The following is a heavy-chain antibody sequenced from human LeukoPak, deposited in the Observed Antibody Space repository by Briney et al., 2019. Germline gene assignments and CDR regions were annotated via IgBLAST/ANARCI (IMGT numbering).Heavy chain of an antibody. D-gene: IGHD3-22*01. Sequence: GGSLRLSCAASGFTFSSYSMNWVRQAPGKGLEWVSYISSSSSTIYYAGSVRGRFTISRDNAKNSVYLQMNSLRAEDTAVYDCARASYDSSGYYLGAGARADYWGQGTLVTVSS. CDR3: ARASYDSSGYYLGAGARADY. J-gene: IGHJ4*02. CDR2: ISSSSSTI. V-gene: IGHV3-48*01. CDR1: GFTFSSYS.